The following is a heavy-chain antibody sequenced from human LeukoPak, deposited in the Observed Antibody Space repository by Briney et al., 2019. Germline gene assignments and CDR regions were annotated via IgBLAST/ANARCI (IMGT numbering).Heavy chain of an antibody. J-gene: IGHJ6*03. D-gene: IGHD3-3*01. CDR3: ARAKRLIGVDRLNYYYYYMDV. Sequence: PGGSLRLSCAASGFTFSSYSMNWVRQAPGKGLEWVSYISSSSSTIYYADSVKGRFTISRDNAKNSLYLQMNSLRAEDTAVYYCARAKRLIGVDRLNYYYYYMDVWGKGTTVTVSS. V-gene: IGHV3-48*01. CDR1: GFTFSSYS. CDR2: ISSSSSTI.